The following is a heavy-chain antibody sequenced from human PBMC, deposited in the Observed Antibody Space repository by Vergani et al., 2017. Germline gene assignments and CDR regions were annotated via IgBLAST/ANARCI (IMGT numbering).Heavy chain of an antibody. CDR2: IDYSGST. V-gene: IGHV4-39*01. D-gene: IGHD5-24*01. CDR1: GGSISSSSYY. J-gene: IGHJ3*01. Sequence: QLQLQESGPGLVKPSETLSLTCTVSGGSISSSSYYWGWIRQPPGKGLEWIGSIDYSGSTYYNPSLKSRVTISVDTSKNQFSLKLSSVTAADTAVYYCARLEIVAEMATPISAFDFWGQGTMVTVSS. CDR3: ARLEIVAEMATPISAFDF.